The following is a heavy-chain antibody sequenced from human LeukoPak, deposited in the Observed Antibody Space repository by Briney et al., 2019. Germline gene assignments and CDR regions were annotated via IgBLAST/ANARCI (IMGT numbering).Heavy chain of an antibody. CDR2: IDISGNT. V-gene: IGHV4-39*01. J-gene: IGHJ3*01. CDR1: GDSISSSTYY. Sequence: SETLSLTCAVSGDSISSSTYYWGWIRQPPGKGLEWIASIDISGNTYFNPSLRSRVTISVDTSRNQFSLKLDSVTATDTAVYYCARPWFFWGRGTMVTVSS. CDR3: ARPWFF. D-gene: IGHD3-22*01.